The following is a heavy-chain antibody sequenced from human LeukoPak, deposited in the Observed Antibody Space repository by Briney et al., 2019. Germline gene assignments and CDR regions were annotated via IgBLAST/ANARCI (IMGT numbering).Heavy chain of an antibody. CDR3: ARVKAVVTPWVFDY. CDR1: GYSISSGYY. D-gene: IGHD4-23*01. J-gene: IGHJ4*02. CDR2: IYHSGST. V-gene: IGHV4-38-2*02. Sequence: SETLSLTCTVSGYSISSGYYWGWIRQPPGKGLEWIGSIYHSGSTYYNPSLKSRVTISVDTSKNQFSLKLSSVTAADTAVYYCARVKAVVTPWVFDYWGQGSLVTVSP.